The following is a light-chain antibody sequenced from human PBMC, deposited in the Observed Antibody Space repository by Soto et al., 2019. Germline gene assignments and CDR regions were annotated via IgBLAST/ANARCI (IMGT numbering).Light chain of an antibody. CDR3: SSYAGINNLGV. CDR1: SSDVGGYKY. V-gene: IGLV2-8*01. J-gene: IGLJ1*01. CDR2: EVN. Sequence: QSALTQPPSASGSPGQSVTISCTGTSSDVGGYKYVSWYQQHPGKAPKLMIFEVNKRPSGVPDRFSGSKSGNTASLTVSGLQAEDEADYYGSSYAGINNLGVFGTGTKVT.